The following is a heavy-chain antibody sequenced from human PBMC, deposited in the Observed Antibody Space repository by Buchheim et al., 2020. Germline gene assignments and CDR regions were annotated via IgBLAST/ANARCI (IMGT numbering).Heavy chain of an antibody. V-gene: IGHV3-21*01. CDR3: ARDSFVDTAMVPLDY. CDR2: ISSSSSYI. J-gene: IGHJ4*02. CDR1: GFTFSSYS. Sequence: EVQLVESGGGLVKPGGSLRLSCAASGFTFSSYSMNWVRQAPGKGLEWVSSISSSSSYIYYADSVKGRFTISRDNAKNSLYLQMNSLRAEDTAVYYCARDSFVDTAMVPLDYWGQGTL. D-gene: IGHD5-18*01.